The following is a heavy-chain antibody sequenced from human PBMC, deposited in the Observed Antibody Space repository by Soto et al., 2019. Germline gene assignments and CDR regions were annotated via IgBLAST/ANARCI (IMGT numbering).Heavy chain of an antibody. V-gene: IGHV3-13*01. CDR2: IGTAGDT. J-gene: IGHJ6*02. CDR1: GFTFSSYD. D-gene: IGHD6-19*01. Sequence: GGSLRLSCAASGFTFSSYDMHWVRQATGKGLEWVSAIGTAGDTYYPGSVKGRFTISRENSKNTLYLQMNSLRAEDTAVYYCARARHGYSSGWRYYYYYGMDVWGQGTTVTVSS. CDR3: ARARHGYSSGWRYYYYYGMDV.